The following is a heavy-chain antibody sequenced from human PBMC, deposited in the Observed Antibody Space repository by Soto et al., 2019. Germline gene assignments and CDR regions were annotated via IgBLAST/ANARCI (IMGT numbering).Heavy chain of an antibody. CDR3: QSVAAPSGNYYYYMDV. V-gene: IGHV4-39*01. CDR2: IYYSGST. D-gene: IGHD6-19*01. CDR1: GGSISSSSYY. J-gene: IGHJ6*03. Sequence: SETLSLTCTVSGGSISSSSYYWGWIRQPPGKGLEWIGSIYYSGSTYYNPSLKSRVTISVDTSKNQFSLKLSSVTAADTAVYYCQSVAAPSGNYYYYMDVWGKGTTVTVSS.